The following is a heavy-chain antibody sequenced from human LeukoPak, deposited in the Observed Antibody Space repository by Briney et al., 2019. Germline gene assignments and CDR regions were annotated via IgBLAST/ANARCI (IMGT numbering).Heavy chain of an antibody. D-gene: IGHD6-6*01. CDR1: GFTFSSYW. CDR3: ARDRSRFGY. V-gene: IGHV3-7*01. J-gene: IGHJ4*02. CDR2: IKADGGDQ. Sequence: PGGSLRLSCAAPGFTFSSYWMTWLRQGPGTRLEWVATIKADGGDQYYVDSLRGRFTISRDNAKNSLYLQMNNLTAEDTAVYYCARDRSRFGYRGQGTLVTVSS.